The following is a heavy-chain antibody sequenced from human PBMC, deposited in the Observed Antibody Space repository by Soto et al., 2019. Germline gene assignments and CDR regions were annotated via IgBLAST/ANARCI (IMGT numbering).Heavy chain of an antibody. V-gene: IGHV3-7*01. Sequence: GGSLRLSCAASGFTFRNYWMSWVRQAAGRGLERVANTNRDGSQAYYVDSVKGRFTISRDNAKNSIYLQMDSLRADDTAVYYCVTDAQNSEWLTLGYWGQGTLVTVSS. CDR3: VTDAQNSEWLTLGY. D-gene: IGHD3-9*01. CDR2: TNRDGSQA. J-gene: IGHJ4*02. CDR1: GFTFRNYW.